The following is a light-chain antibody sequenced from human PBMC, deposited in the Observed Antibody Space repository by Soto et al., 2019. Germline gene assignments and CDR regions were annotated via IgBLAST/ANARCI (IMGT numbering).Light chain of an antibody. CDR3: QQYDSSPPSYA. V-gene: IGKV3-20*01. CDR2: GAS. J-gene: IGKJ2*01. CDR1: QSLTSSY. Sequence: EIVLTQSPGTLSLSPGERATLSCRASQSLTSSYLAWYHQKPGQAPRLLIYGASSRATGSPDRFSGSGSGTECTLTINRLEPEDFAVYYCQQYDSSPPSYAFGQGTKLEIK.